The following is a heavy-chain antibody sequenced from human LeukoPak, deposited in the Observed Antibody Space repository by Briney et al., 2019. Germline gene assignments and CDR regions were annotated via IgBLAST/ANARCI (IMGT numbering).Heavy chain of an antibody. CDR3: ARESASWYFDL. J-gene: IGHJ2*01. V-gene: IGHV3-53*01. Sequence: GGSLRLSCAASGFTVSSNYMSWVRQAPGKGLEWVSVIYSGGSTYYADSVKGRFTISRDNSKNTLYLQMNSLRADDTAVYYCARESASWYFDLWGRGTLVTVSS. CDR1: GFTVSSNY. CDR2: IYSGGST.